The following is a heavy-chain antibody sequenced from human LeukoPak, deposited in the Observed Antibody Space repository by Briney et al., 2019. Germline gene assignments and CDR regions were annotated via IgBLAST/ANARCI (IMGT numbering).Heavy chain of an antibody. CDR1: GGSISSYY. D-gene: IGHD3-22*01. Sequence: SSETLSLTCTVSGGSISSYYWSWIRQPPGMGLEWIGYIYYSGSTNYNPSLKSRVTISVDTSKNQFSLKLSSVTAADTAVYYCARGGRYYDSSGLYYFDYWGQGTLVTVSS. V-gene: IGHV4-59*01. CDR3: ARGGRYYDSSGLYYFDY. CDR2: IYYSGST. J-gene: IGHJ4*02.